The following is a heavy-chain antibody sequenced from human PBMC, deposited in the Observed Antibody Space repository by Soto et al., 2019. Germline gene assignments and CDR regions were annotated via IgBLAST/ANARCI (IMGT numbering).Heavy chain of an antibody. J-gene: IGHJ5*02. V-gene: IGHV1-18*01. CDR1: GYTFTSYG. CDR3: KTLLVTRNWFDP. Sequence: GASVKVSCKASGYTFTSYGISWVRQAPGQGLEWMGWISAYNGNTNYAQKLQGRVTMTTDTSKNQFSLKLSSVTAADTAVYYCKTLLVTRNWFDPWGQGTLVTVSS. CDR2: ISAYNGNT. D-gene: IGHD1-26*01.